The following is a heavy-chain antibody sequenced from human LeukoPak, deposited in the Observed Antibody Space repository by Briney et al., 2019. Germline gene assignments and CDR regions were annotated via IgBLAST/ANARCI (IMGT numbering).Heavy chain of an antibody. V-gene: IGHV3-30*18. J-gene: IGHJ3*02. CDR3: AKDHSPPTLWFGELSHDAFDI. Sequence: PGRSLRLSCAASGFTFSSYGMHWVRQAPGKGLEWVAVISYDGSNKYYADSVKGRFTISRDNSKNTLYLQMNSLRAEDTAVYYCAKDHSPPTLWFGELSHDAFDIWGQGTMVAVSS. D-gene: IGHD3-10*01. CDR1: GFTFSSYG. CDR2: ISYDGSNK.